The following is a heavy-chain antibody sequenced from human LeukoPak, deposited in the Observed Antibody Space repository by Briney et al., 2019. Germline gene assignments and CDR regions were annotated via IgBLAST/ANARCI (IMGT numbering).Heavy chain of an antibody. CDR1: GFTFTSYW. CDR3: ARPQHGDLYAFDI. J-gene: IGHJ3*02. Sequence: GGSLRLTCAASGFTFTSYWMHWVRQAPGKGLVWVSRVDGDGSTTTYADSVKGRFTISRDNAKNTLYLQMNSLRAEDTAVYYCARPQHGDLYAFDIWGQGTMVTVSS. D-gene: IGHD4-17*01. CDR2: VDGDGSTT. V-gene: IGHV3-74*01.